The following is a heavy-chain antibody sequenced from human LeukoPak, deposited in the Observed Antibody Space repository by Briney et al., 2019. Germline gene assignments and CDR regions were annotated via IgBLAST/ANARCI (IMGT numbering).Heavy chain of an antibody. CDR2: INHSGTT. J-gene: IGHJ4*02. V-gene: IGHV4-34*01. CDR1: GGSFSGYY. D-gene: IGHD3-3*01. CDR3: ASETMDYDFWSGYVDY. Sequence: SETLSLTCAVYGGSFSGYYWSWIRQPPGKGLEWIAEINHSGTTNYNPSLKSRVTISVDTSKNQFSLKLSSVTAADTAVYYCASETMDYDFWSGYVDYWGQGTLVTVSS.